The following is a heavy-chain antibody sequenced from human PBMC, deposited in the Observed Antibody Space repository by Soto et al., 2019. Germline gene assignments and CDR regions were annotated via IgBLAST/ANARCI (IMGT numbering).Heavy chain of an antibody. D-gene: IGHD1-26*01. J-gene: IGHJ6*02. V-gene: IGHV3-30*18. Sequence: QVQLVESGGGVVQPGRSLRLSCAASGFSFSSYGMYWVRQAPGKGLEWVAVISYDANKKYYADSVKGRFTISRDNSKNTLYLQVNSVRPEDTAVYYCAKGKGLVGVTSFHFFYGMDVWGHGITVTVS. CDR2: ISYDANKK. CDR3: AKGKGLVGVTSFHFFYGMDV. CDR1: GFSFSSYG.